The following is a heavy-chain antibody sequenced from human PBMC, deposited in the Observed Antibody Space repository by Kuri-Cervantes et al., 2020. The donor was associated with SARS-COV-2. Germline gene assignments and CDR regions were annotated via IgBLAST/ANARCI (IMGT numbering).Heavy chain of an antibody. Sequence: SETLSLTCTVSGGSISSSNYYWNWIRQPAGKGLEWIGYIYASGSTNYNPSLKSRVTISVDTSKNQFSLKLSSVTAADTAVYYCARLNYYYYYMDVWGKGTTVTVSS. J-gene: IGHJ6*03. CDR3: ARLNYYYYYMDV. V-gene: IGHV4-61*09. CDR1: GGSISSSNYY. CDR2: IYASGST.